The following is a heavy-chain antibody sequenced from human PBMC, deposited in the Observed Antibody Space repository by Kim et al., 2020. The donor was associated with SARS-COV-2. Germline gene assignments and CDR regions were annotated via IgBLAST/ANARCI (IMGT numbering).Heavy chain of an antibody. Sequence: TNYNPSLKSRVTISVDTSKNQFSLKLSSVTAADTAVYYCASSAGSGYFGYWGQGTLVTVSS. CDR3: ASSAGSGYFGY. V-gene: IGHV4-59*01. D-gene: IGHD3-3*01. CDR2: T. J-gene: IGHJ4*02.